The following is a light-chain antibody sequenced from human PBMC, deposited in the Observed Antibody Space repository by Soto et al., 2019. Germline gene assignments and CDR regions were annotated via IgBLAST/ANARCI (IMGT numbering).Light chain of an antibody. Sequence: EIVLTQSPGTLSLSPGGRATLSCRASQSVSSRLAWYQHKPGQAPRLLISGASSRASGVPVRFSGSGSGTDFTLTISRLEPEDFALYYCQQYGGSPITFGLGTRLENK. J-gene: IGKJ5*01. CDR2: GAS. V-gene: IGKV3-20*01. CDR1: QSVSSR. CDR3: QQYGGSPIT.